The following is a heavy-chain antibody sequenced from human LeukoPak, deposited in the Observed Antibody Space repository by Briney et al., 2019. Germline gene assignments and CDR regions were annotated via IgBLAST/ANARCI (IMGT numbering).Heavy chain of an antibody. D-gene: IGHD3-16*01. CDR1: GGSISSYY. Sequence: SETLSLTCTVSGGSISSYYWSWIRQPPGKGLEWIGYIYYSVSTNYNPSLKSRVTISVDTSKNQLSLKLSCVSAEDTAVYYCARDGGPGGGGFDYWGQGTVVTVSS. V-gene: IGHV4-59*01. J-gene: IGHJ4*02. CDR2: IYYSVST. CDR3: ARDGGPGGGGFDY.